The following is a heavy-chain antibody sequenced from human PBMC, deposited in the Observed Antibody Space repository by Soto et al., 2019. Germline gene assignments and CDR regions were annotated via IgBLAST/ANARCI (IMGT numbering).Heavy chain of an antibody. V-gene: IGHV4-39*01. CDR3: ARQVVDGTVAGSGSFDY. Sequence: SETLSLTCTVPGGSISSSSYDWVWIREPPGKGLEWIGSFYYSGNTYYNPSLKSRVTISVDTSEKQFSLKLSSVTAADTAVYYCARQVVDGTVAGSGSFDYWGQGTLVTVS. J-gene: IGHJ4*02. D-gene: IGHD3-10*01. CDR2: FYYSGNT. CDR1: GGSISSSSYD.